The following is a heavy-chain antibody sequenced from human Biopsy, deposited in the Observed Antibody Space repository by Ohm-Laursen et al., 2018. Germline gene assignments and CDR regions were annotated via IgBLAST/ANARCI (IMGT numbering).Heavy chain of an antibody. CDR2: IKTDGSVK. Sequence: SLRLSCAASGFTFSSYWMHWVRQVPGKGLVWVSRIKTDGSVKTYADSVKGRFTISRDNAKNRLYLQMNSLRAEDSALYYCARDLSGKDDYWGQGTLVTVSS. J-gene: IGHJ4*02. CDR1: GFTFSSYW. V-gene: IGHV3-74*01. D-gene: IGHD1-20*01. CDR3: ARDLSGKDDY.